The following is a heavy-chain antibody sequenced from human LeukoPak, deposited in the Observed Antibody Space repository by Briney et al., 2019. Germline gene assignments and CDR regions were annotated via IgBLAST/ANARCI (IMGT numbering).Heavy chain of an antibody. D-gene: IGHD3-22*01. J-gene: IGHJ3*02. CDR1: GGSISSYY. CDR2: IYYSGST. V-gene: IGHV4-4*08. CDR3: ARDEYYDSSGAFDI. Sequence: PSETLSLTCTVSGGSISSYYWSWIRQPPGKGLEWIGSIYYSGSTYYNPSLKSRVTISVDTSKNQFSLKLSSVTAADTAVYYCARDEYYDSSGAFDIWGQGTMVTVSS.